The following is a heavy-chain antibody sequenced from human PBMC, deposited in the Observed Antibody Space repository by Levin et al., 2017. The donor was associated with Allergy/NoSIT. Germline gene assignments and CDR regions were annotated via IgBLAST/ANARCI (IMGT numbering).Heavy chain of an antibody. J-gene: IGHJ6*02. CDR1: GFTFSSYS. D-gene: IGHD3-9*01. V-gene: IGHV3-21*01. CDR2: ISSSSSYI. CDR3: ASGIDDILSTGDYYYGMDV. Sequence: GGSLRLSCAASGFTFSSYSMNWVRQAPGKGLEWVSSISSSSSYIYYADSVKGRFTISRDNAKNSLYLQMNSLRAEDTAVYYCASGIDDILSTGDYYYGMDVWGQGTTVTVSS.